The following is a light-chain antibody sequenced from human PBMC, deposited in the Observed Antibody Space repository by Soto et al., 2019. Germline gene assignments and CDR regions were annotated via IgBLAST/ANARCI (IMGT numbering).Light chain of an antibody. CDR1: QDIGSH. CDR2: FAS. CDR3: QQYDNPLFT. J-gene: IGKJ3*01. V-gene: IGKV1D-16*01. Sequence: DIQMTQSPSSLSASVGDRVTITCRASQDIGSHLAWYQQKPEKAPKSLIYFASTLQSGVPSRFSASGSGTDFTLTISSLQPEDFATYYCQQYDNPLFTFGPGTKVDIK.